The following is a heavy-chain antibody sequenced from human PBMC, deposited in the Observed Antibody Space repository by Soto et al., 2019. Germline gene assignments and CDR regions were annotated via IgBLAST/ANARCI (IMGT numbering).Heavy chain of an antibody. CDR2: IYTSGST. CDR3: ERDGEYCSGGSCYSENWFDP. J-gene: IGHJ5*02. CDR1: GGSIGSYY. Sequence: PSETLSLTCTVSGGSIGSYYWSWIRQPAGKGLEWIGRIYTSGSTNYNPSLKSRVTMSVDTSKNQFSLKLSSVTAADTAVYYCERDGEYCSGGSCYSENWFDPWGQGTLVTVSS. V-gene: IGHV4-4*07. D-gene: IGHD2-15*01.